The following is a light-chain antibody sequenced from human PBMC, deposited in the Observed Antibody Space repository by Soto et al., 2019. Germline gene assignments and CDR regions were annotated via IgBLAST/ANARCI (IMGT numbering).Light chain of an antibody. CDR1: QTVSNF. CDR3: QQYNEWPLT. CDR2: DAS. V-gene: IGKV3-11*01. Sequence: EIVLTQSPATLSLSPGEGATLSCRASQTVSNFLAWYQQKPGQAPRLLIYDASKRATGIPARFSGSGSGTDFTLTISSLEPEYFAVYYCQQYNEWPLTFGGGTKVDIK. J-gene: IGKJ4*01.